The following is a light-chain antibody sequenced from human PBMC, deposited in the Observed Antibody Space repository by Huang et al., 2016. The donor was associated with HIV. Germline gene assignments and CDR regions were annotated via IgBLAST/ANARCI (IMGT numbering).Light chain of an antibody. CDR3: QQYGSSFLS. V-gene: IGKV3-20*01. J-gene: IGKJ4*01. Sequence: EIILTQSPGTLCLSPGERATLSCRASQSVTSSYLAWYQQKPGQAPRRLIYGAASRATGVPDRFSGRGSGTDFTLTISRLEPEDLAVYYCQQYGSSFLSFGGGTKVEIK. CDR1: QSVTSSY. CDR2: GAA.